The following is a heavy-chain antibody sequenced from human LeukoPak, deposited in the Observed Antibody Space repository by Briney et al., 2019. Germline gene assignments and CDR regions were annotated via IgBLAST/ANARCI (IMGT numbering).Heavy chain of an antibody. D-gene: IGHD3-3*01. Sequence: GGSLRLSCAASGFTFSSYWMSWVRQAPGKGREWVANIKQDGSEKYYVDSVKGRFTISRDNAKNSLYLQMNSLRAEDTAVYYCARATTYYDFWSGPRHYMDVWGKGTTVTVSS. CDR3: ARATTYYDFWSGPRHYMDV. V-gene: IGHV3-7*01. CDR2: IKQDGSEK. CDR1: GFTFSSYW. J-gene: IGHJ6*03.